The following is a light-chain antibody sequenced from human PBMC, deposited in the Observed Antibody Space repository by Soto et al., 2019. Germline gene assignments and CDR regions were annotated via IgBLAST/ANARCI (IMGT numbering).Light chain of an antibody. CDR3: QHYNSYSEA. Sequence: IQFTQSPSSLSACVGDRVTITCRASQGISSYLAWYQGKPGKAPKLLIYGASTLQSGVPSRFSGSGSGTEFTLTISSLQPDDFATYYCQHYNSYSEAFGQGTKVDIK. CDR2: GAS. J-gene: IGKJ1*01. V-gene: IGKV1-9*01. CDR1: QGISSY.